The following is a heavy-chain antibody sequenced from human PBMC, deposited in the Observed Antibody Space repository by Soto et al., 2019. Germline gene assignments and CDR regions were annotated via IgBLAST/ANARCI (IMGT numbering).Heavy chain of an antibody. J-gene: IGHJ6*02. Sequence: PGGSLRLSCTTSGFSFGGNAMHWVRQAPCKGLEWLTIIWYDGSNKYYADSVRGRFTISRDNSKNTLYLQMNSLRVEDTAVYYCAREGCSGGSCYSFYGMDVWGQGTTVTVSS. D-gene: IGHD2-15*01. CDR2: IWYDGSNK. CDR3: AREGCSGGSCYSFYGMDV. CDR1: GFSFGGNA. V-gene: IGHV3-33*01.